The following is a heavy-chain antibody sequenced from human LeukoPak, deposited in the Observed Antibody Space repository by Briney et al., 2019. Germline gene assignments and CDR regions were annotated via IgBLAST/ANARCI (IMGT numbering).Heavy chain of an antibody. CDR1: GGSISSSNW. V-gene: IGHV4-4*02. CDR2: IDHSGST. D-gene: IGHD6-13*01. J-gene: IGHJ4*02. CDR3: ARESDGQSSSWHEGFDY. Sequence: SETLSLTCAVSGGSISSSNWWSWVRQPPGKGLEWIGEIDHSGSTNYNPSLKSRVTISVDKSKNQFSLKVSSVTAADTAVYYCARESDGQSSSWHEGFDYWGQGTLVTVSS.